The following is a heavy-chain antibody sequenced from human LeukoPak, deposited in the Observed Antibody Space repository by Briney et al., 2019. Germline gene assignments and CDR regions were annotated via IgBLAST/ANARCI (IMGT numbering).Heavy chain of an antibody. CDR1: GGSISSGNHY. V-gene: IGHV4-30-4*08. D-gene: IGHD2-2*01. J-gene: IGHJ4*02. CDR2: TYYSGST. Sequence: PSETLSLTCTVSGGSISSGNHYWSWIRQPPGKGLEWIGYTYYSGSTYYNPSLKSRVTISIDTSKNQFSLKLNSVTAADTAVYYCARGVWGGSTSCYYYFDYWGQGTLVTVSS. CDR3: ARGVWGGSTSCYYYFDY.